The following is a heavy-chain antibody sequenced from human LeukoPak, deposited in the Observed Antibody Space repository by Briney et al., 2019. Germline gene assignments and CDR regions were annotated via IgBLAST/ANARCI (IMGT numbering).Heavy chain of an antibody. CDR2: ISYDGSNK. D-gene: IGHD5-18*01. CDR3: ARQPRGYSYGYLYYYGMDV. V-gene: IGHV3-30-3*01. Sequence: GRSLRLSCAASGFTFSSYAMHWVRQAPGKGLEWVAVISYDGSNKYYADSVKGRFTISRDNSKNTLYLQMNSLRAEDTAVYYCARQPRGYSYGYLYYYGMDVWGQGTTATVSS. CDR1: GFTFSSYA. J-gene: IGHJ6*02.